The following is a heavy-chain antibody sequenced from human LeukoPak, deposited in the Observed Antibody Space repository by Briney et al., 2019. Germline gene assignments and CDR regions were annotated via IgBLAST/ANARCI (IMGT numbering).Heavy chain of an antibody. Sequence: PGGSLRLSCAASGFTISFYWMSWVRQAPGKGLEWVANINQVASEKNYVDSAKGRFTISRDNAKNSLYLQMNSVRAEDTAMYYCERDGGYYGPDSWGQGALVSVSS. D-gene: IGHD3-10*01. CDR3: ERDGGYYGPDS. CDR1: GFTISFYW. CDR2: INQVASEK. V-gene: IGHV3-7*04. J-gene: IGHJ4*02.